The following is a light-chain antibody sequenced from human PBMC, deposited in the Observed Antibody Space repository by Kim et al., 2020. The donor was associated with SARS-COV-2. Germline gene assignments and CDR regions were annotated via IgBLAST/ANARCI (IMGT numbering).Light chain of an antibody. V-gene: IGKV1-33*01. CDR1: QDINAY. Sequence: DIQMTQSPSSLSASVGDRVTITCQANQDINAYLNWYQQKPGKAPKLLIYDAANLETGVPSRFSGSVSGTVFSFTISSLQPEDIATYYCQHYDNPLSITFGQGTRLEIK. CDR3: QHYDNPLSIT. J-gene: IGKJ5*01. CDR2: DAA.